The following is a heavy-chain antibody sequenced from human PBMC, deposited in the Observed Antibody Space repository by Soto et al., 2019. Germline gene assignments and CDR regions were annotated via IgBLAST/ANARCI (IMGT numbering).Heavy chain of an antibody. D-gene: IGHD3-22*01. Sequence: PGGSVKQSCAASGFTFSSYGMHWVRQAPGKGLEWVALISYDGSNKYYADSVKGRFTISRDNFKNTLYLQMNSLRAEDTAVYYCVKNVQTYYYDTSGGNWGQGTLVTVSS. CDR1: GFTFSSYG. V-gene: IGHV3-30*18. J-gene: IGHJ4*02. CDR2: ISYDGSNK. CDR3: VKNVQTYYYDTSGGN.